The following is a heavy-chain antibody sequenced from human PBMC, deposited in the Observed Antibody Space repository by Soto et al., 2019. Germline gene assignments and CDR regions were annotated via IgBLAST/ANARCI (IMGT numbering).Heavy chain of an antibody. Sequence: ECMELSSTTSRVTFCIYAISWVRQAPGKGLGWVSGINGGGDSTYFADSVRGRFTISRDNSKNTLFLQMNSLRAEDTAVYYCARGWAFDLWGQGPLVP. D-gene: IGHD6-13*01. CDR3: ARGWAFDL. CDR1: RVTFCIYA. J-gene: IGHJ4*02. V-gene: IGHV3-23*01. CDR2: INGGGDST.